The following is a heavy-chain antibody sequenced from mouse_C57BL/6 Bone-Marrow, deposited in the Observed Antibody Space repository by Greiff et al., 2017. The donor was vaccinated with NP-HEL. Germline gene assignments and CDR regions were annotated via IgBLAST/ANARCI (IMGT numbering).Heavy chain of an antibody. Sequence: VQLQQSGAELVRPGASVKLSCKASGYTFTDYYINWVKQRPGQGLEWIARIYPGSGNTYYNEKFKGKATLTAEKSSSTAYMQLSSLTSEDSAVYFCARLGWLLPYYYAMDYWGQGTSVTVSS. CDR2: IYPGSGNT. D-gene: IGHD2-3*01. CDR3: ARLGWLLPYYYAMDY. CDR1: GYTFTDYY. V-gene: IGHV1-76*01. J-gene: IGHJ4*01.